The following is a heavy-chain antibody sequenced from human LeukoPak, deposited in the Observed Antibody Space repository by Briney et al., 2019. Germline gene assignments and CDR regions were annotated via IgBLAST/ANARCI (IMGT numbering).Heavy chain of an antibody. CDR3: ARASSGSYISD. J-gene: IGHJ4*02. Sequence: GASVKVSCKASGYTFTSYRINWVRQAPGQGLEWMGWISGYNGDTSSVQKPQDRVTMTTDTSTNTAYMELRSLRSDDTAVYFCARASSGSYISDWGQGTLVTVSS. D-gene: IGHD3-3*01. CDR2: ISGYNGDT. CDR1: GYTFTSYR. V-gene: IGHV1-18*01.